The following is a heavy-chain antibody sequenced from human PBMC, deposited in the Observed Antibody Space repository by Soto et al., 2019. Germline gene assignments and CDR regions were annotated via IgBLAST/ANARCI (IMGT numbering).Heavy chain of an antibody. CDR3: AGGNYGGFDY. D-gene: IGHD4-17*01. V-gene: IGHV3-30*03. CDR2: ISNDGSNK. J-gene: IGHJ4*02. CDR1: VFSFSTYG. Sequence: AGGSLRLSCAASVFSFSTYGMHWVRQAPGKGLEWVAFISNDGSNKYYADSVKGRFTISRDNSKNTLYLQMNSLRADDAAVYYCAGGNYGGFDYWGQGTLVTVSS.